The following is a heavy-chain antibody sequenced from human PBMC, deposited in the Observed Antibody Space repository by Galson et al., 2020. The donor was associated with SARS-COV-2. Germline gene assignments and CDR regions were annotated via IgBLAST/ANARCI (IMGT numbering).Heavy chain of an antibody. CDR2: IYHSGST. J-gene: IGHJ4*02. Sequence: SETLSLTCTVSGYSISSGYYWGWIRPPPGKGLEWIGSIYHSGSTYYNPSLKSRVTISVDTSKNQFSLKLSSVTAADTAVYYCGYGYSSSGYMGWGQGTLVTVSS. CDR3: GYGYSSSGYMG. CDR1: GYSISSGYY. V-gene: IGHV4-38-2*02. D-gene: IGHD6-13*01.